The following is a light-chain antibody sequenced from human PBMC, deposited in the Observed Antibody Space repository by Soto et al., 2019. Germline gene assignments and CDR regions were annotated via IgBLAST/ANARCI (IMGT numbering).Light chain of an antibody. CDR1: QDISGW. Sequence: DSKMTKSPSSVSASVGDRVTITCRASQDISGWLAWYQQKPGKAPKLLIYAASSLQSGVPSRLSGSGSETDFTLTISSLQPEDFATYSCQQSYSTTWTFG. CDR3: QQSYSTTWT. CDR2: AAS. V-gene: IGKV1-12*01. J-gene: IGKJ1*01.